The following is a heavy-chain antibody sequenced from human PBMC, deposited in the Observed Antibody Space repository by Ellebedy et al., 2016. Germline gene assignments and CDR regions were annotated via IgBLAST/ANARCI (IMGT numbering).Heavy chain of an antibody. V-gene: IGHV4-34*01. J-gene: IGHJ6*02. CDR2: INHSGST. CDR1: GGSFSGYY. CDR3: ARYYDILTGYSSPNYYYGMDV. D-gene: IGHD3-9*01. Sequence: SETLSLTXAVYGGSFSGYYWSWIRQPPGKGLEWIGEINHSGSTNYNPSLKSRVTISVDTSKNQFSLKLSSVTAADTAVYYCARYYDILTGYSSPNYYYGMDVWGQGTTVTVSS.